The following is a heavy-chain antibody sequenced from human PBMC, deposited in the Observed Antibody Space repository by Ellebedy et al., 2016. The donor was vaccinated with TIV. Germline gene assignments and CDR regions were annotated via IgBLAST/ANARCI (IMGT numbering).Heavy chain of an antibody. D-gene: IGHD3-3*01. CDR3: ARVDIWRWYYFDS. J-gene: IGHJ4*02. V-gene: IGHV3-53*01. CDR1: GFSVTNNY. Sequence: GESLKISCAASGFSVTNNYMSWVRQAPGQGLEWVSLIYSGGTTNYAASVKGRFTISRDTSNNTVHLEMNSLRAEDTAIYYCARVDIWRWYYFDSWGQGTLVTVSS. CDR2: IYSGGTT.